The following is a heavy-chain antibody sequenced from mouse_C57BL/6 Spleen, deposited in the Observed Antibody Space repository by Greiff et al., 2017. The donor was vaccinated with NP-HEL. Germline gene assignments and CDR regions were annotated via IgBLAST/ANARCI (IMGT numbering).Heavy chain of an antibody. J-gene: IGHJ1*03. V-gene: IGHV1-69*01. CDR1: GYTFTSYW. CDR2: IDPSDSYT. CDR3: ARSLLVSWYFDV. D-gene: IGHD2-1*01. Sequence: VQLQQPGAELVMPGASVKLSCKASGYTFTSYWMHWVKQRPGQGLEWIGEIDPSDSYTNYNQKFKGKSTLTVDKSSSTAYMQLSSLTSEDSAVYYCARSLLVSWYFDVWGTGTTVTVSS.